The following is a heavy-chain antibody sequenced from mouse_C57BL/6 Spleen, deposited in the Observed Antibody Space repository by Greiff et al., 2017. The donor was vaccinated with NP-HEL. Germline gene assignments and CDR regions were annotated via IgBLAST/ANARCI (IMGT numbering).Heavy chain of an antibody. CDR1: GYPFTSYW. CDR3: SREVGYYGSSSFDN. V-gene: IGHV1-52*01. Sequence: QVQLQQPGAELARPGSSVQLSCQASGYPFTSYWMHWVKQRPIQGLEWIGNIDPSDSETHYNQKFKDKATLTVDKSSSTAYMQLSSLTSEDSAVYFCSREVGYYGSSSFDNRRHGTTLTFSS. J-gene: IGHJ2*01. CDR2: IDPSDSET. D-gene: IGHD1-1*01.